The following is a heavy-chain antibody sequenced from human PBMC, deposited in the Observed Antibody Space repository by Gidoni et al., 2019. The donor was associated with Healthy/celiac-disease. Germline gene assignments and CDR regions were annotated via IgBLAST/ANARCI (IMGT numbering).Heavy chain of an antibody. Sequence: EVQLLESGGGLVQPGGSLRLSCAASGFTFSSYAMSWVRQAPGKGLEWVSAISGSVGSTYYADSVKGRFTISRDNSKNTLYLQMNSLRAEDTAVYYCAKDYYDSSGYFAYFDYWGQGTLVTVSS. J-gene: IGHJ4*02. CDR3: AKDYYDSSGYFAYFDY. D-gene: IGHD3-22*01. CDR1: GFTFSSYA. CDR2: ISGSVGST. V-gene: IGHV3-23*01.